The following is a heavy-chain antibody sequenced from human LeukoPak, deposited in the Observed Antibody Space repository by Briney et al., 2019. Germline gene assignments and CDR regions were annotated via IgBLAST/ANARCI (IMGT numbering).Heavy chain of an antibody. CDR2: IYTRGST. J-gene: IGHJ3*02. V-gene: IGHV4-4*07. CDR3: ARGRYCSADICSGGDAFDI. D-gene: IGHD2-15*01. Sequence: SETLSLTCTVSGGSINNYYWSWIRQPAGKGLEWIGRIYTRGSTNYNPSLKSRATMSVDTSKNQFSLKLSSVTAAGTAVYYCARGRYCSADICSGGDAFDIWGQGTMVSVSS. CDR1: GGSINNYY.